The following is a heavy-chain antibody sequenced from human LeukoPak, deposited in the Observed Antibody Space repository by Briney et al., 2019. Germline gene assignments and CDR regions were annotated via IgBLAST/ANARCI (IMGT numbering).Heavy chain of an antibody. V-gene: IGHV3-11*05. Sequence: TGGSLRLSCAASGFTFSDYYMSWIRQAPGKGLEWVSYISSSSSYTNYVDSVKGRFTISRDNAKNSLYLQMNSLRAEDTAVYYCARGRYDSSGYNAFDIWGQGTMVTVSS. CDR1: GFTFSDYY. CDR2: ISSSSSYT. CDR3: ARGRYDSSGYNAFDI. J-gene: IGHJ3*02. D-gene: IGHD3-22*01.